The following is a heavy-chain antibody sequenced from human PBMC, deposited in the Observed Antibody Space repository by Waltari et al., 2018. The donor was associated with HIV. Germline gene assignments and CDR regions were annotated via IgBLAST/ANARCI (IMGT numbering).Heavy chain of an antibody. CDR1: GFSLSTSGVG. CDR2: IYWNDDK. V-gene: IGHV2-5*01. Sequence: QITLKESGPTLVKPTPTLTLTCTFSGFSLSTSGVGVGWLRPPPGKALEWLALIYWNDDKRYSPSLKSRLTITKDTSKNQVVLTMTNMDPVDTATYYCATTYYYDSSGYYPFDYWGQGTLVTVSS. D-gene: IGHD3-22*01. J-gene: IGHJ4*02. CDR3: ATTYYYDSSGYYPFDY.